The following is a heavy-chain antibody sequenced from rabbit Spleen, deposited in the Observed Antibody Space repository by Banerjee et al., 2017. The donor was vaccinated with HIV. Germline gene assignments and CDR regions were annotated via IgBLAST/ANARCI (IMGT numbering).Heavy chain of an antibody. V-gene: IGHV1S40*01. J-gene: IGHJ4*01. Sequence: QSLEESGGDLVKPGASLTLTCTASGIDFSSSYYMCWVRQAPGKGLEWIARIYAGSSGSTYYASWAKGRFTISKSSSTTVTLQMTSLTAADTATYFCARAWSTNGDYSLWGPGTLVTVS. CDR3: ARAWSTNGDYSL. CDR1: GIDFSSSYY. CDR2: IYAGSSGST. D-gene: IGHD2-1*01.